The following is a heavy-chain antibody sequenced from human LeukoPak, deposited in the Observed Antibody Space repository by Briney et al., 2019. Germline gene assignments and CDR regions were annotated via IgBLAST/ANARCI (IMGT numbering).Heavy chain of an antibody. CDR3: AKVSLSMLVGGSYFDY. CDR2: ISSNGGST. Sequence: GGSLRLSCSASGFTFSSYAMHWVRQAPGKGLEYVSAISSNGGSTYYADSVKGRFTISRDNSKNTLYLQMNSLRAEDTAVYYCAKVSLSMLVGGSYFDYWGQGTLVTVSS. J-gene: IGHJ4*02. D-gene: IGHD3-22*01. CDR1: GFTFSSYA. V-gene: IGHV3-64D*06.